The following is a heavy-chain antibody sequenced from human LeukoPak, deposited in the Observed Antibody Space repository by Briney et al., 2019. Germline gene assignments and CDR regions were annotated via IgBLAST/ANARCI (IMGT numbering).Heavy chain of an antibody. CDR1: GNTLSELS. CDR3: ARASSSGFRRYKVFDY. V-gene: IGHV1-24*01. D-gene: IGHD2-2*02. J-gene: IGHJ4*02. Sequence: ASVKVSCKVSGNTLSELSMHWVRQAPGKGLEWMGGVDPEDDKNIYAQKFQGRVTMTEDTSTDTAYMELSNLRSEDTAVYYCARASSSGFRRYKVFDYWGQGTLVTVSS. CDR2: VDPEDDKN.